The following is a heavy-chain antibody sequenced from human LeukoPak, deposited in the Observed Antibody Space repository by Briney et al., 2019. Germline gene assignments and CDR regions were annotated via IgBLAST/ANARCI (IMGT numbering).Heavy chain of an antibody. D-gene: IGHD3-10*01. CDR3: ARDGPYYGSGSYYNYPYYYGMDV. CDR1: GFTFSSYW. Sequence: PGGSLRLSCAASGFTFSSYWMSWVRQAPGKGLEWVANIKQDGSEKYYVDSVKGRFTISRDNAKNSLYLQMNSLRAEDTAVYYCARDGPYYGSGSYYNYPYYYGMDVWGQGTTVTVSS. V-gene: IGHV3-7*01. J-gene: IGHJ6*02. CDR2: IKQDGSEK.